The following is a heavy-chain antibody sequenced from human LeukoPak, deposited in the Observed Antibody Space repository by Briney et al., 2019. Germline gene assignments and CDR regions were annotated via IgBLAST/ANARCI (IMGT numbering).Heavy chain of an antibody. CDR1: GFTFSSYS. CDR3: ARVGYYYYMDV. CDR2: ISSSSSST. Sequence: PGGSLRLSCAASGFTFSSYSMNWVRQAPGKGLEWVSYISSSSSSTYYADSVKGRFTISRDNAKNSLYLQMNSLRAEDTAVYYCARVGYYYYMDVWGKGTTVTVSS. V-gene: IGHV3-48*01. J-gene: IGHJ6*03.